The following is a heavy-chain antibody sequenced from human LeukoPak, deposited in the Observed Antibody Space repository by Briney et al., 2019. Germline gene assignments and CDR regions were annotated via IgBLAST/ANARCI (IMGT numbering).Heavy chain of an antibody. Sequence: SETLSLTCTVPGGSISSSSYYWGWIRQPPGKGLEWIGSIYYSGSTYYNPSLKSRVTISVDTSKNQFSLKLSSVTAADTAVYYCARESSGHYDAFDMWGQGTMVTVSS. V-gene: IGHV4-39*07. CDR2: IYYSGST. D-gene: IGHD3-22*01. CDR3: ARESSGHYDAFDM. CDR1: GGSISSSSYY. J-gene: IGHJ3*02.